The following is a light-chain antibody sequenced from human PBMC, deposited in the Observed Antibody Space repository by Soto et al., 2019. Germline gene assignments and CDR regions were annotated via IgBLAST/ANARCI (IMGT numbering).Light chain of an antibody. V-gene: IGKV3-11*01. Sequence: EIVLTQSPATLSLSPGERATLSCRASQSVSSYFAWYQQKPGQPPRLLIYDASNRATGIPARFSGSGSGTDFTLTISSLEPEDFAVYYCQQRSNWWYTFGPGTKVDIK. CDR1: QSVSSY. CDR2: DAS. J-gene: IGKJ3*01. CDR3: QQRSNWWYT.